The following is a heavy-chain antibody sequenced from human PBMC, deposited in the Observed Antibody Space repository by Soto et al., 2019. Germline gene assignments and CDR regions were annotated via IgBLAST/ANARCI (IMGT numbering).Heavy chain of an antibody. Sequence: GGSLRLSCAASGFTFSSCAMHWVRQAPGKGLEWVAVISYDGSNKYYADSVKGRFTISRDNSKNTLYLQMNSLRAEDTAVYYCARDAIVLMVYAIAAIGVYGMDVWGQGTTVTVSS. J-gene: IGHJ6*02. CDR2: ISYDGSNK. D-gene: IGHD2-8*01. CDR3: ARDAIVLMVYAIAAIGVYGMDV. CDR1: GFTFSSCA. V-gene: IGHV3-30-3*01.